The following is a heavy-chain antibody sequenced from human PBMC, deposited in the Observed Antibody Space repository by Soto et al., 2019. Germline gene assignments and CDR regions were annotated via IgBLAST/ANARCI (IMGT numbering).Heavy chain of an antibody. CDR2: ISDDESNT. D-gene: IGHD3-16*01. V-gene: IGHV3-30*18. Sequence: GGSLRLSCAASGFTFSSYGMHWVRQSPGKGLEWVAVISDDESNTYYADSVKGRFTISRDNSKNTLYLQMSSLRGEDTAVYYCAKDSYGPSYDSVWGTLLSGYYFDYWGQGTLVTVSS. CDR1: GFTFSSYG. J-gene: IGHJ4*02. CDR3: AKDSYGPSYDSVWGTLLSGYYFDY.